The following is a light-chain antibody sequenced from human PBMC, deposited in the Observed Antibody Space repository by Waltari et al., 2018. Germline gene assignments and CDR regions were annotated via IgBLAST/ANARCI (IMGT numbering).Light chain of an antibody. CDR1: LCRSTNKNY. J-gene: IGKJ2*01. Sequence: LCRSTNKNYLAWYQQKPGQPPKILFCWGSTRESGVPDRFSGSGSGTDFTLTISSLQAEDVAVYYCQQYFSVPETFGQGTKLEIK. V-gene: IGKV4-1*01. CDR3: QQYFSVPET. CDR2: WGS.